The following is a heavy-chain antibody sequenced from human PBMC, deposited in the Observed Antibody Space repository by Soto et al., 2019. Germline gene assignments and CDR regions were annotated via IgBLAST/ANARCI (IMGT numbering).Heavy chain of an antibody. CDR2: ISYDGSNK. Sequence: GGSLRLSCAASGFTFSSYGMHWVRQAPGKGLEWVAVISYDGSNKYYADSVKGRFTISRDNSKNTLYLQMNSLRAEDTAVYYCAKGGSSSRLGYYYMDGWGKGTTVTVSS. CDR3: AKGGSSSRLGYYYMDG. V-gene: IGHV3-30*18. D-gene: IGHD6-6*01. J-gene: IGHJ6*03. CDR1: GFTFSSYG.